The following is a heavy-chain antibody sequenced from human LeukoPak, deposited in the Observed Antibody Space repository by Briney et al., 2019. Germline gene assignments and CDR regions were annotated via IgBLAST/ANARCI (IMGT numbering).Heavy chain of an antibody. D-gene: IGHD6-13*01. V-gene: IGHV3-7*01. CDR2: IKQDGSEK. CDR3: ARDRGSSWPLIDY. Sequence: HAGGSLRLSCAASGFTFSSYWMSWVRQAPGKGLEWVANIKQDGSEKHYVDSVRGRFTISRDNAKNSLYLQMNSLRAEDTAVYYCARDRGSSWPLIDYWGQGTLVTVSS. CDR1: GFTFSSYW. J-gene: IGHJ4*02.